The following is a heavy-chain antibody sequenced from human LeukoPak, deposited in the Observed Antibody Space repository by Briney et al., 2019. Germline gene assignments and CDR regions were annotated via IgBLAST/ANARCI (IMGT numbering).Heavy chain of an antibody. D-gene: IGHD4-17*01. V-gene: IGHV3-48*03. CDR1: GFTFSSYE. CDR2: ISSSGSTI. Sequence: PGGSLRLSCAASGFTFSSYEMNWVRQAPGKGLERVSYISSSGSTIYYADSVKGRFTISRDNAKNSLYLQMNSLRAEDTAVYYCASFRYGDYVWSDPWGQGTLVTVSS. J-gene: IGHJ5*02. CDR3: ASFRYGDYVWSDP.